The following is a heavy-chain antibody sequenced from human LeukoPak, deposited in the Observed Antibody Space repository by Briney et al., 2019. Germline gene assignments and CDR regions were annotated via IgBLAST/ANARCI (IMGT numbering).Heavy chain of an antibody. Sequence: GGSLRLSCAASGFTFSSYAMHWVRQAPGKGLEWVAVISYDGSNKYYADSVKGRFTISRDNSKNTLYLQMNSLRAEDTAVYYCAREIHKSGDSSSWPPSPVGYWGQGTLVTVSS. CDR2: ISYDGSNK. J-gene: IGHJ4*02. D-gene: IGHD6-13*01. V-gene: IGHV3-30-3*01. CDR1: GFTFSSYA. CDR3: AREIHKSGDSSSWPPSPVGY.